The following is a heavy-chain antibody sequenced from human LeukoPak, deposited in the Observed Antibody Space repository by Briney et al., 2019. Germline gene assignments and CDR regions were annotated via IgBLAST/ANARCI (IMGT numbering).Heavy chain of an antibody. CDR2: IHCGDSET. CDR1: GYRFVNHW. D-gene: IGHD6-25*01. Sequence: GESLKISCQASGYRFVNHWINWVRQVPGKGLEWVRIIHCGDSETRYSPSFQGQVTMSVDKSMSAAYLQWTSLQASDTAVYYCARVVAAVTTWGWSDPWGQGTLVTVSS. CDR3: ARVVAAVTTWGWSDP. J-gene: IGHJ5*02. V-gene: IGHV5-51*01.